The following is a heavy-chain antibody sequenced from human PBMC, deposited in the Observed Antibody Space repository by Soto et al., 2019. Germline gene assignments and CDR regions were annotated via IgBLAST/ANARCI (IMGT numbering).Heavy chain of an antibody. CDR2: ISGSGGST. CDR3: AKGSESGSSWYTDLPEFDY. V-gene: IGHV3-23*01. Sequence: GGSLRLSCAASGFTFSSYAMSWVRQAPGKGLEWVSAISGSGGSTYYADSVKGRFTISRDNSKNTLYLQMNSLRAEDTAVYYCAKGSESGSSWYTDLPEFDYWGQGTLVTVSS. D-gene: IGHD6-13*01. J-gene: IGHJ4*02. CDR1: GFTFSSYA.